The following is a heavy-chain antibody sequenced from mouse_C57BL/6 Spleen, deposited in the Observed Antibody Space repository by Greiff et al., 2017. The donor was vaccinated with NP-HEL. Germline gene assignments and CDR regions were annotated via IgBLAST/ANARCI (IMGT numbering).Heavy chain of an antibody. CDR3: TTDDYHWYFDV. V-gene: IGHV14-4*01. Sequence: EVKLQESGAELVRPGASVKLSCTASGFNIKDDYMHWVKQRPEQGLEWIGWIDPENGDTEYASKFQGKATITADTSSNTAYLQLSSLTSEDTAVYYCTTDDYHWYFDVWGTGTTVTVSS. CDR2: IDPENGDT. D-gene: IGHD2-4*01. CDR1: GFNIKDDY. J-gene: IGHJ1*03.